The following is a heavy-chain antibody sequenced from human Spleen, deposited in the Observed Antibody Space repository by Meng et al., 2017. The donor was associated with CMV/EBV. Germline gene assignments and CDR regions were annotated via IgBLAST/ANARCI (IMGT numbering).Heavy chain of an antibody. CDR1: GYSISSGYY. V-gene: IGHV4-38-2*02. J-gene: IGHJ4*02. CDR3: ARTYCSSTSCYWNYFDY. CDR2: IYHSGST. D-gene: IGHD2-2*01. Sequence: SETLSLTCTVSGYSISSGYYWGWIRQPPGKGLEWIGSIYHSGSTYYNPSLKSRVTISVDTSKNQFSLKLSSVTAADTAVYYCARTYCSSTSCYWNYFDYWGQGTLVTVSS.